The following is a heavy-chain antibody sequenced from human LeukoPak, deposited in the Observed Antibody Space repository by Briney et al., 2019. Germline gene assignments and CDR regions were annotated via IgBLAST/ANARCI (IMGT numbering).Heavy chain of an antibody. D-gene: IGHD1-26*01. J-gene: IGHJ3*02. CDR3: AREELSNVAFDI. CDR1: GGSISSGGYY. Sequence: PSQTLSLTCTVSGGSISSGGYYWSWIPPHPGKGLVWIVYIYYSGNTYYNPSLKSRVTISVDTSKNQFSLKLSSVTAADTAVYYCAREELSNVAFDIWGQGTMVTVSS. V-gene: IGHV4-31*03. CDR2: IYYSGNT.